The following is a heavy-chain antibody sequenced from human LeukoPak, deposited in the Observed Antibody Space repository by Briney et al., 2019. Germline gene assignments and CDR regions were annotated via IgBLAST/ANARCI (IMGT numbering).Heavy chain of an antibody. D-gene: IGHD2-21*02. V-gene: IGHV3-30*18. J-gene: IGHJ3*02. CDR3: AKYYCGGDCYYDAFDI. CDR2: ISYDGSNK. Sequence: GRSLRLSCAASGFTFSSYGMHWVRQAPGKGLEWVAVISYDGSNKYYADSVKGRFTISRDNSKNTLYLQMNSLRAEDTAVYYCAKYYCGGDCYYDAFDIWGQGTIVTVSS. CDR1: GFTFSSYG.